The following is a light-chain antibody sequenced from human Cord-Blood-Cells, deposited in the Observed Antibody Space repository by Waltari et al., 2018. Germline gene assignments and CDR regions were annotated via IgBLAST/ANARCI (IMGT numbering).Light chain of an antibody. J-gene: IGKJ3*01. CDR3: QQSYSTPRGVA. Sequence: DIQMTQSPSSLSPSVGDSVTITCRASQSISRYLNWYQQKPGKAPKLLIYAASSLQSGVPSRFSGSGSGTDFTLTISSLQPEDFATYYCQQSYSTPRGVAFGPGTKVDIK. CDR2: AAS. V-gene: IGKV1-39*01. CDR1: QSISRY.